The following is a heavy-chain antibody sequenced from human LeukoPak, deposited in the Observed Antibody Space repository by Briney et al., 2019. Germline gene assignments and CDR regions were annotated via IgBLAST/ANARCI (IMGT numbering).Heavy chain of an antibody. CDR3: AKDRVKINPIAAAYYFVY. Sequence: GGSLRLSCAVSGFTFSSYAMSWVRQAPGKGLEWVSGISDSGGSTYYADSVKGRFTISRDNSKNTLYLQMNSLRAEDTAVYYCAKDRVKINPIAAAYYFVYWGQGTLVTVSS. CDR2: ISDSGGST. D-gene: IGHD6-13*01. CDR1: GFTFSSYA. J-gene: IGHJ4*02. V-gene: IGHV3-23*01.